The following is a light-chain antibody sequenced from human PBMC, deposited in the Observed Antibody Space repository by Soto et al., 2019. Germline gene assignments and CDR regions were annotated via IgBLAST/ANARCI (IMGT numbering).Light chain of an antibody. CDR3: QQVDSTPPT. V-gene: IGKV1-9*01. CDR2: GAS. J-gene: IGKJ2*01. CDR1: QGIRNH. Sequence: IQLTQSPSSLSASVGDRVTITCRASQGIRNHFAWYQQKPGKAPSLLIYGASTLQSGVPSRFSGSGSGTDFTLTISSLQPEDFATYYCQQVDSTPPTFGQGTKLEIK.